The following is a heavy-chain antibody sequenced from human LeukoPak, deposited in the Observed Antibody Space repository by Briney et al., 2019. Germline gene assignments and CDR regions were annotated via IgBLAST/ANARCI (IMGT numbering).Heavy chain of an antibody. CDR2: IKQVGSEK. V-gene: IGHV3-7*01. CDR1: GFTFSSYW. Sequence: GGSLRLSCAASGFTFSSYWMSWVRQAPGKGLEWVANIKQVGSEKYYVDSVKGRFTISRDKAKKSLYLQMNSLRAEDTAVYCCARDVSYGYYYAYYFDYWGEGTLVTVSS. CDR3: ARDVSYGYYYAYYFDY. J-gene: IGHJ4*02. D-gene: IGHD3-22*01.